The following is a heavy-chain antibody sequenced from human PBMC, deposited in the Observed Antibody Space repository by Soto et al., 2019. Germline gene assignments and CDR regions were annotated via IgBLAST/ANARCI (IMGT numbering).Heavy chain of an antibody. CDR2: VYYTGDT. J-gene: IGHJ6*02. V-gene: IGHV4-59*08. CDR3: VRQGIDYLHGLVDV. Sequence: QVQLQQSGPRLVKPSETLSLTCTVSSGPDRSHNWGWIRQPPGRGLEWIGYVYYTGDTAYNPSPRGRVTIXAXTXXNDISLTLNSVTAADTAVYYCVRQGIDYLHGLVDVWGQGTTVSVSS. D-gene: IGHD4-17*01. CDR1: SGPDRSHN.